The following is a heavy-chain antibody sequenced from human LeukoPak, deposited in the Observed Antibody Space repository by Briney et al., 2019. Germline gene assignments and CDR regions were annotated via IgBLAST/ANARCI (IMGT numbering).Heavy chain of an antibody. CDR2: IRSKTNNYAT. V-gene: IGHV3-73*01. D-gene: IGHD3-22*01. Sequence: GGSLKLSCAASGFTFSGSDIHWVRQASGKGLEWVGHIRSKTNNYATADAASVKGRFTFSRDDSKNTAYIQMNSLKTEDTAVYYCTRHSYDRSGYGAFDIWGQGTMVTVSS. J-gene: IGHJ3*02. CDR1: GFTFSGSD. CDR3: TRHSYDRSGYGAFDI.